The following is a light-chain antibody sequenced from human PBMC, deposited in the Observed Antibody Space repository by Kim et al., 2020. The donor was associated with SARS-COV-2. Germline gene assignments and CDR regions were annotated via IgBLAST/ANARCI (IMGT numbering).Light chain of an antibody. V-gene: IGKV3-20*01. J-gene: IGKJ1*01. Sequence: SPVERPTLSCRASQSVSRNNLAWHQQKPGQAPRLLIYGASSRATGIPDRFSGSGSGTDFTLTISRLEPEDFAVYYCQQYGNSPRTFGQGTKVDIK. CDR2: GAS. CDR1: QSVSRNN. CDR3: QQYGNSPRT.